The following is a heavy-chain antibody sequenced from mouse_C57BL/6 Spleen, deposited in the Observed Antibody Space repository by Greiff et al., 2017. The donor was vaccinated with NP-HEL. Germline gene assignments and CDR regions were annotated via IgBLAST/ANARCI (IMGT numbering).Heavy chain of an antibody. D-gene: IGHD2-5*01. CDR2: IYPRSGNT. J-gene: IGHJ3*01. V-gene: IGHV1-81*01. Sequence: QVQLQQSGAELARPGASVKLSCKASGYTFTSYGISWVKQRTGQGLEWIGEIYPRSGNTYYNEKFKGKATLTADKSSSTAYMELRSLTSEDSAVYFCAIAYYSNYEFAYWGQGTLVTVSA. CDR3: AIAYYSNYEFAY. CDR1: GYTFTSYG.